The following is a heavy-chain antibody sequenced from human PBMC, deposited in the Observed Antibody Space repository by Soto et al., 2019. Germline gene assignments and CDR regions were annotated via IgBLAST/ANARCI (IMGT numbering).Heavy chain of an antibody. CDR2: ISRDGSEK. V-gene: IGHV3-7*01. Sequence: EVQLVESGGGLVQAGGSLRLSCAGSGFTFSNYWMNWVRQAPGKGLEWVAYISRDGSEKTYVDSVKGRFTISRGNAKNSLFLQMGGLRVEASAIYYCARGCGDGYYGGPDYWGQGTVVTVSS. J-gene: IGHJ4*02. D-gene: IGHD3-3*01. CDR1: GFTFSNYW. CDR3: ARGCGDGYYGGPDY.